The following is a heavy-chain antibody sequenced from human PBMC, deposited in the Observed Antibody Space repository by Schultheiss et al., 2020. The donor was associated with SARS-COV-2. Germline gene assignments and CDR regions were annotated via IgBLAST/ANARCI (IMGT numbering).Heavy chain of an antibody. Sequence: ASVKVSCKASGYTFTGYYMHWVRQAPGQGLEWMGWINPNNGGTRYPQKSQGRVTLTRDTSIGTVYMELSRLRFDDTAVYYCARDRMSGSNPWESGDAFDIWGQGTMVTVSS. J-gene: IGHJ3*02. CDR3: ARDRMSGSNPWESGDAFDI. CDR2: INPNNGGT. D-gene: IGHD1-26*01. V-gene: IGHV1-2*02. CDR1: GYTFTGYY.